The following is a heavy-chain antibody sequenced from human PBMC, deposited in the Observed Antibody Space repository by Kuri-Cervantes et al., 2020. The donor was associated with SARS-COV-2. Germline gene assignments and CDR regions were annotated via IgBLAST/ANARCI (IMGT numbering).Heavy chain of an antibody. CDR1: GYTFTSYG. D-gene: IGHD3-9*01. Sequence: ASVKVSCKASGYTFTSYGISWVRQAPGQGLEWMGWISAYNGNTNYAQKLQGRVTMTTDTSTSTAYMELRSLRSDDTAVYYCARDRPDDILTGYQDAFDIWGQGTMVTVSS. J-gene: IGHJ3*02. V-gene: IGHV1-18*01. CDR2: ISAYNGNT. CDR3: ARDRPDDILTGYQDAFDI.